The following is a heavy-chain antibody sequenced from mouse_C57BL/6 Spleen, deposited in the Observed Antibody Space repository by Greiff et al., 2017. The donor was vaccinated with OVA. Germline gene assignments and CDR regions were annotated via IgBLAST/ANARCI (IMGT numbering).Heavy chain of an antibody. V-gene: IGHV1-64*01. D-gene: IGHD2-3*01. CDR3: AREEVTTGDYLDY. J-gene: IGHJ2*01. Sequence: QVQLKQPGAELVKPGASVKLSCKASGYTFTSSWMHWVKPRPGQGLEWIGMIHPNSGSTNYNEKFKSKATLTVDKSTSTAYMQLSSLASKDSAVDYCAREEVTTGDYLDYWGQGTTLTVSS. CDR1: GYTFTSSW. CDR2: IHPNSGST.